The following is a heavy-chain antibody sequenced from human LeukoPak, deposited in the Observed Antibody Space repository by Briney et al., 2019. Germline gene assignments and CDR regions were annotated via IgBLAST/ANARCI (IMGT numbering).Heavy chain of an antibody. Sequence: GGSLRLSCAASGFTLSSYGMNWVRPAPGEGLEWLSGVSPPGGGTYYADSVKGRFTISRDDSKNTLSLQMNSLRVEDTAVYYCAAKYELTKVWGQGTLVTVSS. CDR3: AAKYELTKV. J-gene: IGHJ4*02. D-gene: IGHD3-3*01. V-gene: IGHV3-23*01. CDR1: GFTLSSYG. CDR2: VSPPGGGT.